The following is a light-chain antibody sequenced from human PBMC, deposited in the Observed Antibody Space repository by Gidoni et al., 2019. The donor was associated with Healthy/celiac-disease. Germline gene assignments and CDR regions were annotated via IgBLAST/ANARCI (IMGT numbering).Light chain of an antibody. V-gene: IGKV4-1*01. Sequence: DIVMTQSLDSLAVSLGERATINCKSSQSVLYSSNNKNYLAWYQQKPGQPPKLLIYWASTRESGVPDRFSGSGSGTDFTLTISSLQAEDVAVYYCQQYYSTLSLTFGGXTKVEIK. CDR2: WAS. CDR1: QSVLYSSNNKNY. J-gene: IGKJ4*01. CDR3: QQYYSTLSLT.